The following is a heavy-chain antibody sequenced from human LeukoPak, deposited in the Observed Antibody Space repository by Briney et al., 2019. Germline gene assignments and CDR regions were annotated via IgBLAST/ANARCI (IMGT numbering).Heavy chain of an antibody. CDR1: GGTFSSYA. CDR3: ARSPEYCSGGSCYFFDY. CDR2: IIPILGIA. Sequence: SVKVSCKASGGTFSSYATSWVRQAPGQGLEWMGRIIPILGIANYAQKFQGRVTITADKSTSTAYMELSSLRSEDTAVYYCARSPEYCSGGSCYFFDYWGQGTLVTVSS. V-gene: IGHV1-69*04. D-gene: IGHD2-15*01. J-gene: IGHJ4*02.